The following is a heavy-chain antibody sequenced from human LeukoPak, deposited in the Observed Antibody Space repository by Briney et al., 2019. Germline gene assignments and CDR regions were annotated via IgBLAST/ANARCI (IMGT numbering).Heavy chain of an antibody. CDR2: ITPSSSYI. CDR1: GFTFSDYS. D-gene: IGHD3-22*01. V-gene: IGHV3-21*01. CDR3: VRLRRNSDSSGYHYYYDY. J-gene: IGHJ4*02. Sequence: GGSLRLSCAASGFTFSDYSINWVRQAPGKGLEWVSSITPSSSYIYYADSVKGRFTISRDNAKNLLYLQMNSLRAEDTAVYYCVRLRRNSDSSGYHYYYDYWGQGTLVTVSS.